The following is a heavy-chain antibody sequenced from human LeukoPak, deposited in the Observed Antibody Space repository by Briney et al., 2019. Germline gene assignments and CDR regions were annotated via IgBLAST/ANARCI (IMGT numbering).Heavy chain of an antibody. Sequence: GGSLRLSCAASGFTFSSYSMNWVRQAPGKGLEWVSYISSSSSTIYYADSVKGRFTISRDNAKSSLYLQMNSLRAEDTAVYYCAREGTMIGARSNAFDIWGQGTMVTVSS. D-gene: IGHD3-22*01. CDR3: AREGTMIGARSNAFDI. CDR2: ISSSSSTI. V-gene: IGHV3-48*01. J-gene: IGHJ3*02. CDR1: GFTFSSYS.